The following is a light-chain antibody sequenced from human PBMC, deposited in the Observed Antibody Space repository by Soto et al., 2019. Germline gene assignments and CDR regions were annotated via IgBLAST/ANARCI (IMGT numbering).Light chain of an antibody. J-gene: IGKJ1*01. CDR3: QQYGSSGT. V-gene: IGKV3-20*01. Sequence: EIVLTQSPGTLSLSPGERATLSCRASQSVSNNYLDWYQQKPGQAPRLLIYGASNWATGIPDRFSGSGSGTDFTLTISRLEPEDFAVYYCQQYGSSGTFGQGTKVDIK. CDR1: QSVSNNY. CDR2: GAS.